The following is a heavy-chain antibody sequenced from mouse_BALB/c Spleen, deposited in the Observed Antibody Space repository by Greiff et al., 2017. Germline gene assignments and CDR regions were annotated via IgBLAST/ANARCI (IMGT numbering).Heavy chain of an antibody. CDR3: TRRGYDGFAWFAY. V-gene: IGHV1-5*01. Sequence: EVQLQQSGTVLARPGASVKMSCKASGYTFTSYWMHWVKQRPGQGLEWIGAIYPGNSDTSYNQKFKGKAKLTAVTSTSTAYMELSSLTNEDSAVYYCTRRGYDGFAWFAYWGQGTLVTVSA. D-gene: IGHD2-14*01. CDR2: IYPGNSDT. J-gene: IGHJ3*01. CDR1: GYTFTSYW.